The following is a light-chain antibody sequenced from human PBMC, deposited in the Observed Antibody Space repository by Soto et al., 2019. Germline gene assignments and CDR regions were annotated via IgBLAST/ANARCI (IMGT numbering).Light chain of an antibody. Sequence: EIVLTQSPGTLSLFPGERATLSCRASQTVSSSYLAWYQQKPGQAPRLLIYGASSRATGIPDRFSGSGSGTDFTLTISRLEPEDFAVYYCQKYGSSLFTFGPGTKVDIK. V-gene: IGKV3-20*01. J-gene: IGKJ3*01. CDR3: QKYGSSLFT. CDR2: GAS. CDR1: QTVSSSY.